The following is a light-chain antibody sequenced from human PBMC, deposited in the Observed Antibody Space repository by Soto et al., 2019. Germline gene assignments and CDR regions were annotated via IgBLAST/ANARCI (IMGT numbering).Light chain of an antibody. V-gene: IGKV1-9*01. CDR2: IAS. J-gene: IGKJ5*01. CDR3: QQLDSYPLT. CDR1: QGISNS. Sequence: IQLTQSPSSLSASIGDRVTITCRASQGISNSLAWYQQKPGKAPKLLIYIASTLQNGVPPRFSGSGFGTDFTLTISSLQPEDFATYYCQQLDSYPLTFGQGTRLEIK.